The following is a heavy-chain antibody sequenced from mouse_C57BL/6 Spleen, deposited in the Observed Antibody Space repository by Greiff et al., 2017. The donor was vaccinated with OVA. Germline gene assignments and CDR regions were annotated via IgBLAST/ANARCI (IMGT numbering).Heavy chain of an antibody. CDR1: GFNIKDDY. Sequence: EVQLQQSGAELVRTGASVKLSCTASGFNIKDDYMHWVKQRPEQGLEWIGWIDPENGDTEYASKFQGKATITADTSSNTAYLQLSSLTSEDTAVYYCTPITTVVATEAYWGQGTLVTVSA. V-gene: IGHV14-4*01. J-gene: IGHJ3*01. D-gene: IGHD1-1*01. CDR2: IDPENGDT. CDR3: TPITTVVATEAY.